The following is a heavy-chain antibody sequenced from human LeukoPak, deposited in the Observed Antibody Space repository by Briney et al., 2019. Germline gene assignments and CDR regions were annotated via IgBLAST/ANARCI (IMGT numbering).Heavy chain of an antibody. J-gene: IGHJ4*02. CDR1: DYTFTNYG. D-gene: IGHD2-8*01. CDR3: ARTNLDCKSGVWYDY. Sequence: GASVKVSCKASDYTFTNYGISWVRQAPGQGLEWMGWISAYNGKTYYAQKFQGRVTVTTDTSTSTAYMDLRSLRSDDTAVYYCARTNLDCKSGVWYDYWGQGTPVTVSS. CDR2: ISAYNGKT. V-gene: IGHV1-18*01.